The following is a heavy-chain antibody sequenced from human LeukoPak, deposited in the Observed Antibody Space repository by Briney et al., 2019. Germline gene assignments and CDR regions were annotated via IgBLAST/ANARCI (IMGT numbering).Heavy chain of an antibody. V-gene: IGHV3-48*01. CDR2: ISSSSSTI. D-gene: IGHD3-22*01. CDR1: GFTFRSYS. CDR3: ARGGRYYDSSPLGY. J-gene: IGHJ4*02. Sequence: AGGSLRLSCAASGFTFRSYSMNWVRQAPGKGLEWVSYISSSSSTIYYADSVKGRFTISRDNAKNSLYLQMNSLRAEDTAVYYCARGGRYYDSSPLGYWGQGTLVTVSS.